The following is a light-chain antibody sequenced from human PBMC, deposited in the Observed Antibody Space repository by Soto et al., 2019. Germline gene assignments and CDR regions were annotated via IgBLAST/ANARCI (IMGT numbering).Light chain of an antibody. J-gene: IGKJ4*01. CDR3: QQYNDWPPQLT. CDR2: GAS. Sequence: EIVMTQSPATLSVSVGERATLSCRASQTVSSKLAWYQQKPGQDPRLLIYGASTMATGIPARFTGSGSGTEFTLTTSSLQSEDVAVYYCQQYNDWPPQLTFGGGTKVEFK. V-gene: IGKV3-15*01. CDR1: QTVSSK.